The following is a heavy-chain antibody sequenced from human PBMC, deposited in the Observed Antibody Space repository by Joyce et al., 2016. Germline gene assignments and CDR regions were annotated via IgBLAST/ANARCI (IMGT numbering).Heavy chain of an antibody. J-gene: IGHJ6*02. CDR3: AHAPATDRYYGMDV. V-gene: IGHV2-5*02. CDR2: IYWDDDK. D-gene: IGHD6-25*01. CDR1: GFSLSTSGVG. Sequence: QVTLKESGPTLVKPTQTLTLTCTFSGFSLSTSGVGVGWIRQPPGKALEWLALIYWDDDKRYSSSLMSRLTITKDTSKNQVVLTMTNMYPVDTATYYCAHAPATDRYYGMDVWGQGTTVTVFS.